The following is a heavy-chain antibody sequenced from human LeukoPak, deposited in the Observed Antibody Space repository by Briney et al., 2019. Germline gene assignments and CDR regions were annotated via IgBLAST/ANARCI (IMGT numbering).Heavy chain of an antibody. CDR3: ACMVRGVNWFDP. V-gene: IGHV3-30-3*01. CDR2: ISYDGSNK. J-gene: IGHJ5*02. CDR1: GFTFSSYA. Sequence: PGGSLRLSCAASGFTFSSYAMHWVRQAPGKGLEWVAVISYDGSNKYYADSVKGRFTISRDNSKNTLYLQMNSLRAEDTAVYYCACMVRGVNWFDPWGQGTLVTVSS. D-gene: IGHD3-10*01.